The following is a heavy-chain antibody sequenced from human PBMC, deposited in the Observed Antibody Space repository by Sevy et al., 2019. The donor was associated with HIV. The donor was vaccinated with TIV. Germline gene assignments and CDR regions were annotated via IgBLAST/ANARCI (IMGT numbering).Heavy chain of an antibody. V-gene: IGHV3-21*06. Sequence: GGSLRLSCAASGFTFNNFNMNWVRQAPGRGLQWVSSISGSSNYIYYAESLKGRFIISRDNVKDTVFLQMNSLSADDTAVYYCARGLPDESYDYFDSWGQGTLVTVSS. J-gene: IGHJ4*02. CDR2: ISGSSNYI. CDR1: GFTFNNFN. D-gene: IGHD1-26*01. CDR3: ARGLPDESYDYFDS.